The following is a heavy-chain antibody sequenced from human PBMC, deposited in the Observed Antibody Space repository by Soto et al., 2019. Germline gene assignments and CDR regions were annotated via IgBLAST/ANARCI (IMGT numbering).Heavy chain of an antibody. Sequence: DVQLLESGGGVVQPGGSLRLSCAASGFTFNNYAMTWVRQAPGKGLEWVSTIYNSGDNKDYADSVKGRFTISRDNSMNTMFLQMTSLRVDDMALYYCLADPNWFDRWGQGTMVTVSS. CDR2: IYNSGDNK. CDR3: LADPNWFDR. V-gene: IGHV3-23*01. CDR1: GFTFNNYA. J-gene: IGHJ5*02.